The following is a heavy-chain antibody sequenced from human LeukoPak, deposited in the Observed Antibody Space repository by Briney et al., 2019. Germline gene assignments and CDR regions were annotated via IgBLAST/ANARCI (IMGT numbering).Heavy chain of an antibody. J-gene: IGHJ3*02. V-gene: IGHV4-4*07. D-gene: IGHD5-18*01. CDR2: IHTSGST. CDR3: ARGGYVYSYGGGDAFDI. CDR1: GVSISGYY. Sequence: SETLSLTCTVSGVSISGYYWSWIRQPAGKGLEWIGRIHTSGSTNYNPSLKSRVTMSVDTSKNQFSLNLSSVTAADTAVYYCARGGYVYSYGGGDAFDIWGQGTMVTVSS.